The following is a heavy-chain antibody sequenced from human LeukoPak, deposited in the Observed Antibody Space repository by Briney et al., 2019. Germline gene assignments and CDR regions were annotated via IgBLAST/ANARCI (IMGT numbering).Heavy chain of an antibody. CDR2: ISYDGSNK. Sequence: EPGGSLRLSCVASGFTFSSYGMHWVRQAPGKGLEWVAVISYDGSNKYYADSVKGRFTISRDNSKNTLYLQMNSLRAEDTAVYYCARADTAMVRPFDYWGQGTLVTVSS. CDR3: ARADTAMVRPFDY. D-gene: IGHD5-18*01. V-gene: IGHV3-30*19. J-gene: IGHJ4*02. CDR1: GFTFSSYG.